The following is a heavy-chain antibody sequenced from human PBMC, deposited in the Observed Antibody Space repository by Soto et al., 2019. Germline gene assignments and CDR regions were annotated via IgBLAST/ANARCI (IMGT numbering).Heavy chain of an antibody. D-gene: IGHD6-13*01. V-gene: IGHV3-7*01. CDR2: IKQDGSEK. CDR3: ARIRYSRSLYVDRFDN. CDR1: GFTCSSYW. Sequence: EVQLVESGGGWVQPGGSLRLSCAASGFTCSSYWMSWVRQAPGKGLEWVANIKQDGSEKDYVDSVKGRFTISGDNAKNSLYLQIKSLTAENTAGYYCARIRYSRSLYVDRFDNWGQGTLVTVSS. J-gene: IGHJ4*02.